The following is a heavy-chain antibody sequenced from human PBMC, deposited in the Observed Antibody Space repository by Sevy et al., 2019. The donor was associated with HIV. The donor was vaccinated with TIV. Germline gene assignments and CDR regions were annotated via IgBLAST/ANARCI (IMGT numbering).Heavy chain of an antibody. Sequence: GGSLRLSCAASGFTVNSNYMTWVRQAPGKGLEWVAVISYHGRDKFYGDSVEGRFTISRDNSKKMLYLQMNSLRAEDTAVYYCAKDFTGYNGMDVWGQGTMVTVSS. D-gene: IGHD3-9*01. J-gene: IGHJ6*02. CDR3: AKDFTGYNGMDV. V-gene: IGHV3-30*18. CDR1: GFTVNSNY. CDR2: ISYHGRDK.